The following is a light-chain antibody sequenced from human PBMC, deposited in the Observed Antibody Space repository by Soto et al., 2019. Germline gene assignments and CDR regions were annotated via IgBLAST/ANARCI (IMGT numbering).Light chain of an antibody. Sequence: EIVMTQSPATLSVSPGERATLSCRASQSISNKLAWIQQKPGQAPRLLIYDTSTRATDIPARFSGSGSGTEFTLTISGLQSEDFAVYYCQQYQKWPRTFGQGTKVEIK. CDR1: QSISNK. CDR2: DTS. CDR3: QQYQKWPRT. V-gene: IGKV3-15*01. J-gene: IGKJ1*01.